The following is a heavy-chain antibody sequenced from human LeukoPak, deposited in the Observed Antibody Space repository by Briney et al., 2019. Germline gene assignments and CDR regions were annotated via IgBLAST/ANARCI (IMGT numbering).Heavy chain of an antibody. J-gene: IGHJ6*03. CDR2: ISGSGGST. CDR3: ARVPNTAIPDYYMDV. D-gene: IGHD5-18*01. CDR1: GCTFSSYA. Sequence: GGSLRLSCAASGCTFSSYAMNWVRQAPGQGLEWVSAISGSGGSTYYADSVKGRFTISRDKAKNSLYLQMNSLRAEDTALYYCARVPNTAIPDYYMDVGGKGATVTVSS. V-gene: IGHV3-23*01.